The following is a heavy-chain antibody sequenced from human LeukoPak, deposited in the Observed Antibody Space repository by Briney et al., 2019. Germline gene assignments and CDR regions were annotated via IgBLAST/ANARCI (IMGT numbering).Heavy chain of an antibody. Sequence: GGSLRLSCAASGFTVSSNYMSWVRQAPGTGLEWVSVIYSGGSTYYADSVKGRFTISRDNSKNTLYLQMNSLRAEDTAVYYCARDSVHSAPATVTTNYWGQGTLVTASS. D-gene: IGHD4-11*01. CDR3: ARDSVHSAPATVTTNY. J-gene: IGHJ4*02. CDR2: IYSGGST. V-gene: IGHV3-66*02. CDR1: GFTVSSNY.